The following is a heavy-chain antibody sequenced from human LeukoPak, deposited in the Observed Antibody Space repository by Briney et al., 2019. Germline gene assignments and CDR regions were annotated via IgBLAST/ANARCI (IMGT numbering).Heavy chain of an antibody. V-gene: IGHV3-7*01. D-gene: IGHD3-10*01. J-gene: IGHJ4*02. CDR3: SGLSAMLRGPEAFYYFEY. Sequence: GGSLRLSCEVSGFMFSTYWMTWVRQAPGKGLEWVANIKEDGSEKYYVDSVKGRFTISRDNAKNSLFLHMNNVRAEDTAVYYCSGLSAMLRGPEAFYYFEYWGQGALVTVSS. CDR2: IKEDGSEK. CDR1: GFMFSTYW.